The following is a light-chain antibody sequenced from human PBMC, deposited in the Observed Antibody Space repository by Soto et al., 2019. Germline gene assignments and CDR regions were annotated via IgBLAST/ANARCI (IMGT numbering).Light chain of an antibody. J-gene: IGLJ1*01. Sequence: QSVLTQPPSASGTPGLRVTISCSGSSSNIARSFVYWYQQVPGTAPKLLIFKNNLRPSGVPDRFSGSKSGTSASLAISGLRLEDEADYYCVAWDASLSGYVFGTGTQVTVL. V-gene: IGLV1-47*01. CDR2: KNN. CDR3: VAWDASLSGYV. CDR1: SSNIARSF.